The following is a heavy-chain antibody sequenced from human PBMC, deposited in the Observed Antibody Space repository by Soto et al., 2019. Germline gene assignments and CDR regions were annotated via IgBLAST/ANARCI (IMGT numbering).Heavy chain of an antibody. CDR2: INPSGGST. J-gene: IGHJ4*02. CDR1: GYTFTSYY. V-gene: IGHV1-46*01. CDR3: ARVAVDGFVDY. Sequence: GASVKVSCKASGYTFTSYYMHWVRQAPGQGLEWMGIINPSGGSTSYAQKFQGRVTMTRDTSASTAYMELSSLRSEDTAVYYCARVAVDGFVDYWGQGTLVTVSS. D-gene: IGHD3-10*01.